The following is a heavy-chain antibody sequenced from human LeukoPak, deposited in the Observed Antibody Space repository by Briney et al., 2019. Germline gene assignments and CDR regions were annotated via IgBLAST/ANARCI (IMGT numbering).Heavy chain of an antibody. CDR3: ARSDYYDSSGYYLSFDY. D-gene: IGHD3-22*01. J-gene: IGHJ4*02. V-gene: IGHV1-18*01. CDR2: ISAYNGNT. Sequence: ASVKVSCKASGYTFTSYGISWARQAPGQGLEWMGWISAYNGNTNYAQKFQGRVTMTTDTSTSTAYMELRSLRSDDTAVYYCARSDYYDSSGYYLSFDYWGQGTLVTVSS. CDR1: GYTFTSYG.